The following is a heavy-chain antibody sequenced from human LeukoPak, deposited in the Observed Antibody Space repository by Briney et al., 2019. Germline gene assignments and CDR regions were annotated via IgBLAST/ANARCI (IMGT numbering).Heavy chain of an antibody. V-gene: IGHV4-61*08. D-gene: IGHD3-10*01. Sequence: PSETLSLTCTVSGASISSGDYSWSWIRQPPGKGLEWIGYIYYSGSTNYNPSLKSRVTISVDTSKNQFSLKLSSVTAADTAVYYCATLMVRGAMGGYYFDYWGQGTLVTVSS. CDR1: GASISSGDYS. CDR2: IYYSGST. CDR3: ATLMVRGAMGGYYFDY. J-gene: IGHJ4*02.